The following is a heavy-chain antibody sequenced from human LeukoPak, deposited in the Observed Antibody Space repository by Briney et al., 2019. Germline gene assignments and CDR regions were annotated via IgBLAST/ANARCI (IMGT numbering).Heavy chain of an antibody. CDR3: ARVPYYDSSGYYYEPFDY. Sequence: GASVKVSCKASGYTFTSYDINWVRQATGQGLEWRGWRNPNSGNTGYAQKFQGRVTMTRNTSISTAYMELSSLRSEDTAVYYCARVPYYDSSGYYYEPFDYWGQGTLVTVSS. J-gene: IGHJ4*02. CDR2: RNPNSGNT. V-gene: IGHV1-8*01. CDR1: GYTFTSYD. D-gene: IGHD3-22*01.